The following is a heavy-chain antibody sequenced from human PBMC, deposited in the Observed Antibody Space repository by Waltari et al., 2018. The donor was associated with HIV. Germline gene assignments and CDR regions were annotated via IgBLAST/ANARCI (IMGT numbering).Heavy chain of an antibody. CDR2: ITWNSGRT. J-gene: IGHJ6*02. D-gene: IGHD2-15*01. V-gene: IGHV3-9*01. CDR3: AKSDIDYGMDV. Sequence: EVQLVESGGGLVQPGRPLRLSCAASGFTFDDYAMHWVRQVPGKGLEWVSGITWNSGRTGYADSVKGRFIISRDNAKNSLYLQMNSLRVEDTALYYCAKSDIDYGMDVWGQGTTVTVSS. CDR1: GFTFDDYA.